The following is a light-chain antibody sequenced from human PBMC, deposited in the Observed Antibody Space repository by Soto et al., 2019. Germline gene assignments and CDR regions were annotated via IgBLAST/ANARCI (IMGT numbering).Light chain of an antibody. J-gene: IGLJ3*02. CDR1: SSDVGGSKY. CDR2: DVT. V-gene: IGLV2-11*01. Sequence: QSVLTQPRSVSGSPGQSVTISCTGTSSDVGGSKYVSWYQQHPGKAPKLMIYDVTKRPSGVPDRFSGSKSDNTASLTISGLQAEDEADYYCCSYAGSYTVMFDGGTKVTVL. CDR3: CSYAGSYTVM.